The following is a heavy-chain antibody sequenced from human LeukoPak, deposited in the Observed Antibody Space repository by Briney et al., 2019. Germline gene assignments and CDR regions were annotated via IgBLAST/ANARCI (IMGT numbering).Heavy chain of an antibody. CDR2: NSVYNGNT. Sequence: ASVKVSCKASGYAFTNYAISWVRQAPGQGLEWMGWNSVYNGNTNYAQKLQGRVTMTADTSTTTAYMELRSLRSDDTAVYYCARGYCSSATCRHFDYWGQGALVTVSS. D-gene: IGHD2-2*01. V-gene: IGHV1-18*01. CDR1: GYAFTNYA. J-gene: IGHJ4*02. CDR3: ARGYCSSATCRHFDY.